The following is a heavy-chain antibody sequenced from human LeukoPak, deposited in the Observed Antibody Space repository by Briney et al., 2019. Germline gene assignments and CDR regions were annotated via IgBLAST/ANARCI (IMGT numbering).Heavy chain of an antibody. CDR2: VYYSGST. CDR3: ARQYYYDSHTFDY. V-gene: IGHV4-39*01. Sequence: SETLSLTCTVSGGSISSSTYYWGWIRQPPGKGLEWIGSVYYSGSTYYNPSLKSRVTISVDTSKNQFSLKLSSVTAADTAVYYCARQYYYDSHTFDYWGQGTLVTVSS. D-gene: IGHD3-22*01. CDR1: GGSISSSTYY. J-gene: IGHJ4*02.